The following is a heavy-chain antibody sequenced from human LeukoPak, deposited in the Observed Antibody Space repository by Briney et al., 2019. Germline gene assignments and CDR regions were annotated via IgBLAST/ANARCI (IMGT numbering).Heavy chain of an antibody. CDR1: GFTFSSYG. Sequence: GGSLRLSCAASGFTFSSYGMHWVRQAPGKGLEWVAVISYDGSNKYYADSVKGRFTISRDNSKNTLYLQMNSLRAEDTAVYYCAKDLGSSSRYVGNFDYWGQGTLVTVSS. V-gene: IGHV3-30*18. CDR3: AKDLGSSSRYVGNFDY. D-gene: IGHD6-13*01. J-gene: IGHJ4*02. CDR2: ISYDGSNK.